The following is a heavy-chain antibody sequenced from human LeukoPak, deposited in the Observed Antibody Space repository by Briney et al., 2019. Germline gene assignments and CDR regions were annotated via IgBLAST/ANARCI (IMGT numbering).Heavy chain of an antibody. J-gene: IGHJ5*02. CDR2: ISGSGGST. CDR3: AKNIQFDP. V-gene: IGHV3-23*01. D-gene: IGHD2/OR15-2a*01. Sequence: LEWVSAISGSGGSTYYADSAKGRFTISRDNSKNTLYLQMNSLRAEDTAVYYCAKNIQFDPWGQGTLVTVSS.